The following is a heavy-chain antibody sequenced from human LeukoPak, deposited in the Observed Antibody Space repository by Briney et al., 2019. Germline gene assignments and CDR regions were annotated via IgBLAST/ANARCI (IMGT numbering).Heavy chain of an antibody. Sequence: PSETLSLTCNVSGVSITSYYWSWIRQPPGKGLEWIGYIYYSGSTHYNPSLRSRVTMSADTSKNQFSLKLSSVTAADTAVYYCARLIGQDGSSWKGEYYFDYWGQGTLVTVSS. J-gene: IGHJ4*02. CDR2: IYYSGST. CDR1: GVSITSYY. V-gene: IGHV4-59*12. CDR3: ARLIGQDGSSWKGEYYFDY. D-gene: IGHD6-13*01.